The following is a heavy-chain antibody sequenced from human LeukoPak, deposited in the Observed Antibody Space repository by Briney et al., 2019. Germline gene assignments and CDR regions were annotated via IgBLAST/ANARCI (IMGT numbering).Heavy chain of an antibody. CDR2: INSSGNS. Sequence: SETLSLTCTVSGGSISSSTYYWGWIRQPPGQGLEWIGTINSSGNSHYNPSLKSQVTMSIDTSKSQFSLKLTSVTATDTAVYYCARRLSGSYSDYWGQGILVTVSS. CDR1: GGSISSSTYY. D-gene: IGHD1-26*01. CDR3: ARRLSGSYSDY. J-gene: IGHJ4*02. V-gene: IGHV4-39*01.